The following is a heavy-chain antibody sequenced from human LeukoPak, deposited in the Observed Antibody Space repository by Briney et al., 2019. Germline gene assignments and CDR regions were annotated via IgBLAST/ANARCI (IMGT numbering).Heavy chain of an antibody. CDR1: GGTFSSYA. CDR3: ARGRYCSGGSCYSDY. D-gene: IGHD2-15*01. V-gene: IGHV1-69*05. J-gene: IGHJ4*02. Sequence: ASVKVSCKASGGTFSSYAISWVRQAPGQGLEWVGRIIPIFGTANYAQKFQGRVTITTDESTSTAYMELSSLRSEDTAVYYCARGRYCSGGSCYSDYWGQGTLVTVSS. CDR2: IIPIFGTA.